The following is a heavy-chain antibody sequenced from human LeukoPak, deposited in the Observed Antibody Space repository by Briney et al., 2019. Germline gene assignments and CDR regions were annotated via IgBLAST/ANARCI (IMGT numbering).Heavy chain of an antibody. J-gene: IGHJ4*02. V-gene: IGHV3-7*01. D-gene: IGHD3-10*01. CDR3: ARASMGGREYHLDY. CDR1: GVTFSSDS. Sequence: GGSLRLSCAASGVTFSSDSVTWVARAPGKGREGLADIKRHGRQTNYLRSGKGRFTVSKDHAKDLLLLQLGSPRADDTGVYYCARASMGGREYHLDYWGQGTLVTVSS. CDR2: IKRHGRQT.